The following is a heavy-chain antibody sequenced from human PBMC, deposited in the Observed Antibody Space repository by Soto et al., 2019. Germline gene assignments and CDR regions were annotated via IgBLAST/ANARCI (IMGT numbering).Heavy chain of an antibody. V-gene: IGHV3-73*01. CDR3: TCYYDSSGYLPFDY. CDR1: GFTFSGSA. Sequence: VQLVESGGGLVQPGGSLKLSCVASGFTFSGSAMHWVRQASGKGLEWVGRIRSKTNSYATAYGASVKGRFTISRGDSXNTAYLQMNSLKTEDTAVYYCTCYYDSSGYLPFDYWGQGTLVTVSS. J-gene: IGHJ4*02. CDR2: IRSKTNSYAT. D-gene: IGHD3-22*01.